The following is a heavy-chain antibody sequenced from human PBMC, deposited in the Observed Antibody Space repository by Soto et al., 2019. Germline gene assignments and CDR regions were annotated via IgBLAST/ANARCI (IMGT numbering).Heavy chain of an antibody. CDR2: IIPICGTA. Sequence: QVQLVQSGAEVKKPGSSVKVSCKASGGTFSSYAISWVRQAPGQGLEWMGGIIPICGTANYAQKFQGRVTITADESTSKAYMELSRLRSEDTAVYYCARGGGLAGRYGDFDYWGQGTLVTVSS. J-gene: IGHJ4*02. CDR3: ARGGGLAGRYGDFDY. D-gene: IGHD3-3*02. CDR1: GGTFSSYA. V-gene: IGHV1-69*01.